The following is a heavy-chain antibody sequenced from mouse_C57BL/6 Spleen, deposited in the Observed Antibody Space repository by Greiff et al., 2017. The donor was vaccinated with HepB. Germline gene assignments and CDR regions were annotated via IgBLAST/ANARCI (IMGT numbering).Heavy chain of an antibody. J-gene: IGHJ2*01. V-gene: IGHV1-50*01. D-gene: IGHD2-3*01. CDR1: GYTFTSYW. CDR3: ARGGWLLRGGY. Sequence: QVQLQQPGAELVKPGASVKLSCKASGYTFTSYWMQWVKQRPGQGLEWIGEIDPSDSYTNYNQKFKGKATLTVDTSSSTAYMQLSSLTSEDSAVYDSARGGWLLRGGYWGQGTTLTVSS. CDR2: IDPSDSYT.